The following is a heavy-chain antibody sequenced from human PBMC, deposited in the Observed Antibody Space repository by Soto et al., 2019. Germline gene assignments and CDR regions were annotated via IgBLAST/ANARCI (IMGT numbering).Heavy chain of an antibody. D-gene: IGHD5-12*01. Sequence: SVKVSCKASGGTFSSYAISWVRQAPGQGLEWMGGIIPIFGTANYAQEFQGRVTITADKSTSTAYMELSSLRSEDTAVYYCARDGRYSGYGFDYWGQGTLVTVSS. CDR2: IIPIFGTA. J-gene: IGHJ4*02. V-gene: IGHV1-69*06. CDR3: ARDGRYSGYGFDY. CDR1: GGTFSSYA.